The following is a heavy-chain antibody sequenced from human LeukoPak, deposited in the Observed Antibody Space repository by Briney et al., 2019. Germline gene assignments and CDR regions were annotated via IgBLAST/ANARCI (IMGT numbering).Heavy chain of an antibody. CDR3: ARASDPWLQLT. Sequence: GGSLRLSCAASGFTFSSYAMSWVRQAPGKGLEWVSAISGSGGSTYYADSVKGRFTISRDNSKNTLYLQMNSLRAEDTAVYYCARASDPWLQLTWGQGTLVTVSS. J-gene: IGHJ5*02. CDR2: ISGSGGST. V-gene: IGHV3-23*01. D-gene: IGHD5-24*01. CDR1: GFTFSSYA.